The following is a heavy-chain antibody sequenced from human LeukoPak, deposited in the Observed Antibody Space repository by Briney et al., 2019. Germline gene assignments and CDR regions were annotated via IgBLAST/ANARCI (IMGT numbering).Heavy chain of an antibody. CDR3: ARASDPWLQLT. Sequence: GGSLRLSCAASGFTFSSYAMSWVRQAPGKGLEWVSAISGSGGSTYYADSVKGRFTISRDNSKNTLYLQMNSLRAEDTAVYYCARASDPWLQLTWGQGTLVTVSS. J-gene: IGHJ5*02. CDR2: ISGSGGST. V-gene: IGHV3-23*01. D-gene: IGHD5-24*01. CDR1: GFTFSSYA.